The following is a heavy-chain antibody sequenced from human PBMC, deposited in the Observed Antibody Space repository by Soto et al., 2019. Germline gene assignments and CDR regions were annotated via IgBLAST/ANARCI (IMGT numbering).Heavy chain of an antibody. CDR1: GFTFSKHW. J-gene: IGHJ4*02. Sequence: LRLSCAASGFTFSKHWMHWVRQAPGKGLVWVSHIKTDGSFTRDADSVKGRFTISRDNARNTLYLQMNSLRAEDTAVYYCARDNNWSLDYWGQGTLVTVSS. D-gene: IGHD1-1*01. CDR3: ARDNNWSLDY. V-gene: IGHV3-74*01. CDR2: IKTDGSFT.